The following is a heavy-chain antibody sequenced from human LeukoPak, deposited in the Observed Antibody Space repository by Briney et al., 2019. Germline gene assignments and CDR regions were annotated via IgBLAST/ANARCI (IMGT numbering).Heavy chain of an antibody. V-gene: IGHV3-23*01. CDR2: ISGSGGST. CDR3: AKAPGIAAAATAAWFDP. Sequence: GGSLRLSCAASGFTFSNYAMSWVRQAPGKGLEWVSAISGSGGSTYYADSVKGRFTISRDNSKNTLYLQMNSLRAEDTAVYYCAKAPGIAAAATAAWFDPWGQGTLVTVSS. D-gene: IGHD6-13*01. J-gene: IGHJ5*02. CDR1: GFTFSNYA.